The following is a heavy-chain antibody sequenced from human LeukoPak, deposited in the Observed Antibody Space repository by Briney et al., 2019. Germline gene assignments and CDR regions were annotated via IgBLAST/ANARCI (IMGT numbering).Heavy chain of an antibody. CDR3: ARASMVRGVIINRLDY. V-gene: IGHV3-21*01. CDR2: ISSSSSYI. J-gene: IGHJ4*02. Sequence: ALRLSCAASGFTFSSYSMNWVRQPPGKGLEWVSSISSSSSYIYYADSVKGRFTISRDNAKNSLYLQMNSLRAEDTAVYYCARASMVRGVIINRLDYWGQGTLVTVSS. CDR1: GFTFSSYS. D-gene: IGHD3-10*01.